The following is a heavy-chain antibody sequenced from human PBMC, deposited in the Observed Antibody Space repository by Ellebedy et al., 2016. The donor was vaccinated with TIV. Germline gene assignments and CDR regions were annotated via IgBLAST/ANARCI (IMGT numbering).Heavy chain of an antibody. CDR1: GFTFSPYA. Sequence: PGGSLRLSCAASGFTFSPYAMALVRQAPGKGLEWVSGIVGSGAQKYADSVKGRFTISRDNSKRTVDLQMNRLRAEDTAVYFCAKDRTPGDGYWVFDNWGQGTLVSVSS. J-gene: IGHJ4*02. CDR2: IVGSGA. CDR3: AKDRTPGDGYWVFDN. D-gene: IGHD5-18*01. V-gene: IGHV3-23*01.